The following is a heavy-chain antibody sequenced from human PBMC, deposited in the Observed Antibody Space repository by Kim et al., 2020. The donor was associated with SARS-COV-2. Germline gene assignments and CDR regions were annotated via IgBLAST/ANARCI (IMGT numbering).Heavy chain of an antibody. J-gene: IGHJ4*02. Sequence: SVKVSCKASGGTFSSYAISWVRQAPGQGLEWMGGIIPIFGTANYAQKFQGRVTITADESTSTAYMELSSLRSEDTAVYYLHLYYDSSGYYFDYWGQGTLVTVSS. CDR3: HLYYDSSGYYFDY. CDR1: GGTFSSYA. CDR2: IIPIFGTA. V-gene: IGHV1-69*13. D-gene: IGHD3-22*01.